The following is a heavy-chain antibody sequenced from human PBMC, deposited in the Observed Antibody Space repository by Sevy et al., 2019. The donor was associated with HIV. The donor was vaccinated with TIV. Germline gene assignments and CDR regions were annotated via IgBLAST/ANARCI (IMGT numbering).Heavy chain of an antibody. V-gene: IGHV1-8*01. CDR2: MNPNSGNT. D-gene: IGHD2-15*01. CDR3: ARFDRRVVVAAKAYYGMDV. CDR1: GYTFTSYD. J-gene: IGHJ6*02. Sequence: ASVKVSCKASGYTFTSYDINWVRQATGQGLEWMGWMNPNSGNTGDAQKFQGRVTMTRNTSISTAYMELSSLRSEDTAVYYCARFDRRVVVAAKAYYGMDVWGQGTTVTVSS.